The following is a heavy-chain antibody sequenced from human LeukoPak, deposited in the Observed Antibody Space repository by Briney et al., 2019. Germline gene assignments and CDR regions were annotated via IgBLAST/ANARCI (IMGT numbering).Heavy chain of an antibody. J-gene: IGHJ4*02. CDR3: ARGSGYYYGDFDY. Sequence: SETLSLTCTVSGGSISSYYWGWIRQSPGKGLEWIGSIYYSGSTYYNPSLKSRVTVSVDTSKNQFSLKLSSVTAADTAVYYCARGSGYYYGDFDYWGQGTLVTVSS. D-gene: IGHD3-22*01. CDR1: GGSISSYY. V-gene: IGHV4-39*01. CDR2: IYYSGST.